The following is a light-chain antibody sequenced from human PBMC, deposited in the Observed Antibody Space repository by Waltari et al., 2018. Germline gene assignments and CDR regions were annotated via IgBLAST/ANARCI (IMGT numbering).Light chain of an antibody. CDR1: TRNVGNYEL. CDR3: CSYAGSSTVM. J-gene: IGLJ3*02. Sequence: QSALTQPASVSGSPGQSITFPCTGTTRNVGNYELVSWYQQHPGKAPKLIISEVNKRPSGISDRFSGSKSGNTASLTISGLLTEDEADYYCCSYAGSSTVMFGGGTKLTVL. V-gene: IGLV2-23*02. CDR2: EVN.